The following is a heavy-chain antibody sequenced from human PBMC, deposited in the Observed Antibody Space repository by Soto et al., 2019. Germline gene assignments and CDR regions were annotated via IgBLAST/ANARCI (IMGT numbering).Heavy chain of an antibody. CDR3: ARDRGYSSSWETYYYYYGMDV. CDR2: ISYDGSNK. CDR1: GFTFSSYA. D-gene: IGHD6-13*01. V-gene: IGHV3-30-3*01. Sequence: PGGSLRLSCAASGFTFSSYAMHWVRQAPGKGLEWVAVISYDGSNKYYADSVKGRFTISRDNSKNTLYLQMNSLRAEDTAVYYCARDRGYSSSWETYYYYYGMDVWGQGTTVTVSS. J-gene: IGHJ6*02.